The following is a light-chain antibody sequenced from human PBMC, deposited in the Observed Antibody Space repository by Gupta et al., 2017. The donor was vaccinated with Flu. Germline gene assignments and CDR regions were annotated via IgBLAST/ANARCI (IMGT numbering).Light chain of an antibody. V-gene: IGLV2-14*01. CDR3: SSYTTSGLYV. J-gene: IGLJ1*01. CDR1: SSDVGVYDY. Sequence: QSALTQPASVSGSPGQSITISCPGTSSDVGVYDYVSWCQQHPAKAPKLMIYEVTKRPSGIANRFSGSKSGNTASLTISVPQEEDEAEYYCSSYTTSGLYVFGTGTKVTVL. CDR2: EVT.